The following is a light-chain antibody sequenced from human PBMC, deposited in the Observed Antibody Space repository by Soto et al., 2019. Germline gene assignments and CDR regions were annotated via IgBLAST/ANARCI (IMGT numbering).Light chain of an antibody. CDR2: EVS. J-gene: IGLJ2*01. CDR1: RSDVGGYNY. V-gene: IGLV2-8*01. CDR3: SSYAGSKVV. Sequence: QSALTQPPSASGSPGQSVTISCTGTRSDVGGYNYVSWYQQHPGKAPKLMIYEVSKRPSGVPDRFSGSKSGNTASLTVSGLQAEDEADYYCSSYAGSKVVFGGGTKLTFL.